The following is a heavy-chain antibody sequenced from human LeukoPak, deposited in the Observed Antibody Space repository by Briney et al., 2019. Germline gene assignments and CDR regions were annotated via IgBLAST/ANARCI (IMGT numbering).Heavy chain of an antibody. D-gene: IGHD3-10*01. CDR3: ARVMVRGVTVSEYFQH. Sequence: SVKVSCKASGGTFSSYAISWVRQAPGQGLEWMGRIIPILGIANYAQKFQGRVTITADKSTSTAYMELSSLRSEDTAVYYCARVMVRGVTVSEYFQHWGQGTLVTVSS. CDR2: IIPILGIA. CDR1: GGTFSSYA. V-gene: IGHV1-69*04. J-gene: IGHJ1*01.